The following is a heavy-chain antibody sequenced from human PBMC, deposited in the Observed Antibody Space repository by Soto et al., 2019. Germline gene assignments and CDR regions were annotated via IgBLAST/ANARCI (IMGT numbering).Heavy chain of an antibody. Sequence: GGSLRLSCTASEITLNIYWMHWIRQAPGKGLVWVSRINPESTTLTYADSVEGRFTISRDNSKNILYLQMTSLRADDTAIYYCVRDRSGWAYYYDYWGQGTLVTVSS. V-gene: IGHV3-74*01. J-gene: IGHJ4*02. D-gene: IGHD6-19*01. CDR1: EITLNIYW. CDR3: VRDRSGWAYYYDY. CDR2: INPESTTL.